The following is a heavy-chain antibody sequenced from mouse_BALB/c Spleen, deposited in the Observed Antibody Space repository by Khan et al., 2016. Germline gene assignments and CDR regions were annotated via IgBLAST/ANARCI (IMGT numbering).Heavy chain of an antibody. V-gene: IGHV6-6*02. CDR2: IRLQSNNYAT. CDR1: GFTFSNYW. CDR3: TRPFAY. J-gene: IGHJ3*01. Sequence: EVKLEESGGGLVQPGGSMKLSCVASGFTFSNYWMNWVRQFPEKGLEWIAEIRLQSNNYATHYAESVKGRFTISRDDSKSSVYLQMINLRPEDTGIYYCTRPFAYWGQGTLVTVSA.